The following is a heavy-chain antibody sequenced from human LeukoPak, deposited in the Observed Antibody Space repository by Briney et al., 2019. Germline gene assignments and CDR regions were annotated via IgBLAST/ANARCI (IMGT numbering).Heavy chain of an antibody. CDR2: ISGTGATT. D-gene: IGHD2-8*01. V-gene: IGHV3-23*01. J-gene: IGHJ4*02. Sequence: QPGGSLRLSCAGSGFTFSSYAMSWVRQAPGKGLEWVSAISGTGATTYDADSVKGRSTISRDNSRSTLYLQMNSLRAEDTALYYCAKDTSIGRYCTNGVCSPFDYWGQGTLVTVSS. CDR3: AKDTSIGRYCTNGVCSPFDY. CDR1: GFTFSSYA.